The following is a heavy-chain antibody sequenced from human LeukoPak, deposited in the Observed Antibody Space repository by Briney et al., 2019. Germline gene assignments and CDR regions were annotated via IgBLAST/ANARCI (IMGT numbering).Heavy chain of an antibody. Sequence: GRSLRLSCAASGFTFSSYAMHWVRQAPGEGLEWVAVISYDGSNKYYADSVKGRFTISRDNSKNTLYLQMNSLRAEDTAVYYCASNYGDSLLSYYYYGMDVWGQGTTVTVSS. CDR3: ASNYGDSLLSYYYYGMDV. CDR1: GFTFSSYA. V-gene: IGHV3-30-3*01. D-gene: IGHD4-17*01. CDR2: ISYDGSNK. J-gene: IGHJ6*02.